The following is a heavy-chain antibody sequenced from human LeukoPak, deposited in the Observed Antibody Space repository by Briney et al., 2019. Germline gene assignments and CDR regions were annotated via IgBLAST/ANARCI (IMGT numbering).Heavy chain of an antibody. Sequence: SETLSLTCTVSGGSISSSSYYWGWIRQPPGKGLEWIGSIYYSGSTYYNPSLKSRVTISVDTSKNQFSLKLSSVTAADTAVYYCARDGTRTYYYDSSGYSDAFDIWGQGTMVTVSS. D-gene: IGHD3-22*01. V-gene: IGHV4-39*07. CDR3: ARDGTRTYYYDSSGYSDAFDI. CDR1: GGSISSSSYY. CDR2: IYYSGST. J-gene: IGHJ3*02.